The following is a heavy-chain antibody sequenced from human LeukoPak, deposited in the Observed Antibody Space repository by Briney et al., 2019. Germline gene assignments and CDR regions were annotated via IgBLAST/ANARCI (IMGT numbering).Heavy chain of an antibody. Sequence: ASVKVSCKVSGYTLTELSMHWVRQAPGKGLEWMGGFDPEDGETIYAQKFQGRVTMTEDTSTDTAYMELSSLRSEDTAVYYCATDWSANAQEPRGPTKYWGQGTLVTVSS. CDR1: GYTLTELS. J-gene: IGHJ4*02. CDR3: ATDWSANAQEPRGPTKY. CDR2: FDPEDGET. V-gene: IGHV1-24*01. D-gene: IGHD1-14*01.